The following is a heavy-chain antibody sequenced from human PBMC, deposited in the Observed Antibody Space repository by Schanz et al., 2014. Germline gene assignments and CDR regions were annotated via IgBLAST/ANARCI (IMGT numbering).Heavy chain of an antibody. V-gene: IGHV1-3*01. Sequence: QVQLVQSGGEVKTPGASVKVSCKASGYTFTSYSIHWVRQAPGQGLEWLGWISGSNGNTNYTQKFQGRVTITADRSTSTAYMELSSLRSEDTAVHYCARGRGCYDYWGQGTLXTVSS. J-gene: IGHJ4*02. CDR3: ARGRGCYDY. CDR1: GYTFTSYS. CDR2: ISGSNGNT. D-gene: IGHD2-21*01.